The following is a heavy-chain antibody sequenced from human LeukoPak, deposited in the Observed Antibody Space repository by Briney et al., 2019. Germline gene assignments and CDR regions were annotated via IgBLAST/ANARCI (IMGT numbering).Heavy chain of an antibody. V-gene: IGHV3-66*01. Sequence: GGSLRLSCVASGFTVSSNYMSWVRQAPGKGLEWVSVIYSGGSTYYADSVKGRFTISRDNSKNTLYLQMNSLRAEDTAVYYCARDRGIAAAGDVSMDVWGKGTTVTVSS. CDR3: ARDRGIAAAGDVSMDV. CDR2: IYSGGST. D-gene: IGHD6-13*01. CDR1: GFTVSSNY. J-gene: IGHJ6*04.